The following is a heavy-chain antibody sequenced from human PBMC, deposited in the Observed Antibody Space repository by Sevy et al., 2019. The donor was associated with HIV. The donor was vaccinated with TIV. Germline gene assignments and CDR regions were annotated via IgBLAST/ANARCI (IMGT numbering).Heavy chain of an antibody. J-gene: IGHJ3*02. Sequence: GGSLRLSCAASGFTYSSDAMSWVRQAPGKGLEWVSSISGSGGSTYYADSVKGRFTISRDKSKNTLYLQMNSLRAEDTAVYYCAKDLSHGSSGSGYAFDIWGQGTMVTVSS. V-gene: IGHV3-23*01. CDR2: ISGSGGST. CDR1: GFTYSSDA. D-gene: IGHD6-25*01. CDR3: AKDLSHGSSGSGYAFDI.